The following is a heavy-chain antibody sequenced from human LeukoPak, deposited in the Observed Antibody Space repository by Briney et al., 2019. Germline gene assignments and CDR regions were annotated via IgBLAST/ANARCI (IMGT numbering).Heavy chain of an antibody. CDR1: GGSISSSSYY. J-gene: IGHJ4*02. CDR2: IYYSGST. D-gene: IGHD5-18*01. CDR3: ARDSGYGYGYFDARY. Sequence: SETLSLTCTVSGGSISSSSYYWGWIRQPPGKGLEWIGSIYYSGSTYYNPSLKSRVTISVDTSKNQFSLKLSSVTAADTAVYYCARDSGYGYGYFDARYWGQGTLVTVSS. V-gene: IGHV4-39*07.